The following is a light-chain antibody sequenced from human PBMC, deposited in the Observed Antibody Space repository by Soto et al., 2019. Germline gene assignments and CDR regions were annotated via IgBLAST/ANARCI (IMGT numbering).Light chain of an antibody. CDR2: GNN. CDR3: QSYDSSLSGPDI. V-gene: IGLV1-40*01. Sequence: QSVLTQPPSVSGAPGQRVTISCIGSSSNIGAGYDVHWYQQLPGTAPKLLIYGNNNRPSGVPDRFSGSKSGTSASLAITGLQAEDEADYYCQSYDSSLSGPDIFGTGTKLTVL. J-gene: IGLJ1*01. CDR1: SSNIGAGYD.